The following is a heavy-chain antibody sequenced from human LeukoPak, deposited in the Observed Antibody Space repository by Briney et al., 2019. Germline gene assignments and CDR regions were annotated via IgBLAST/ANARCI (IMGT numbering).Heavy chain of an antibody. CDR1: GFTLDDYA. Sequence: GGSLRLSCVASGFTLDDYAMRWFRQAPGKGLEWVSSISANGAGTYYADSVKGRFTISRDNSKNTVCLQMNSLRAEDTAVYYCAKDSGNSGWYVDNWGQGTLVTVSS. V-gene: IGHV3-23*01. CDR3: AKDSGNSGWYVDN. J-gene: IGHJ4*02. D-gene: IGHD6-19*01. CDR2: ISANGAGT.